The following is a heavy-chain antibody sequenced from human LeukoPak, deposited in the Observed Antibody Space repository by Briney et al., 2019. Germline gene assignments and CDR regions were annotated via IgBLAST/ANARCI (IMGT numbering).Heavy chain of an antibody. CDR2: IKQDGSEK. Sequence: GGSLRLSCAASGFTFSNAWMSWVRQAPGKGLEWVANIKQDGSEKYYVDSVKGRFTISRDNAKNSLYLQMNSLRAEDTAVYYCASGMSSSSSGDYWGQGTLVTVSS. J-gene: IGHJ4*02. D-gene: IGHD6-6*01. V-gene: IGHV3-7*01. CDR1: GFTFSNAW. CDR3: ASGMSSSSSGDY.